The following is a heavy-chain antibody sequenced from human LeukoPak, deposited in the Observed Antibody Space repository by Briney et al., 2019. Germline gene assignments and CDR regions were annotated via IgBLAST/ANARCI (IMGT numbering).Heavy chain of an antibody. V-gene: IGHV3-23*01. Sequence: PGESLRLSCAASPFIFSNSAMSWVRQAPGKGLEWVSAIGGGGVTKFYADSVRGRFSISRDNSKNTLYLQMNSLRAEDTAVYYCAKLIMYGDSRGYFQHWGQGILVTVSS. D-gene: IGHD4-17*01. CDR3: AKLIMYGDSRGYFQH. CDR2: IGGGGVTK. CDR1: PFIFSNSA. J-gene: IGHJ1*01.